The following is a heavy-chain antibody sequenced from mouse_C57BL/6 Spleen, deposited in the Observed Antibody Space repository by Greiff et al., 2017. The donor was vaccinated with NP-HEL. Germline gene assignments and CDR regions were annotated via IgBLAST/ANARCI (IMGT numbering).Heavy chain of an antibody. CDR2: IDPENGDT. V-gene: IGHV14-4*01. CDR1: GFNIKDDY. J-gene: IGHJ1*03. CDR3: ARDPYYYGSRDWYFDV. Sequence: EVQLQQSGAELVRPGASVKLSCTASGFNIKDDYMHWVKQRPEQGLEWIGWIDPENGDTEYASKFQGKATITADTSSNTAYLQLSSLTSEDTAVYYCARDPYYYGSRDWYFDVWGTGTTVTVSS. D-gene: IGHD1-1*01.